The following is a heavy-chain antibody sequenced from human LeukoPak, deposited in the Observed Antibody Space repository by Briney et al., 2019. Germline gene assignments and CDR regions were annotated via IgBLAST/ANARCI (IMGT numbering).Heavy chain of an antibody. CDR2: MNPNSGNT. J-gene: IGHJ4*02. CDR1: VYTFTRYD. V-gene: IGHV1-8*01. CDR3: ARGRVNYGY. D-gene: IGHD4-11*01. Sequence: ASVKVSCTGSVYTFTRYDINWGRQATGHRREWMGWMNPNSGNTGYAQKGQGRVTMTRNTSISTAYMELSSLRPEDTAVYYCARGRVNYGYWGQGTLVTVSS.